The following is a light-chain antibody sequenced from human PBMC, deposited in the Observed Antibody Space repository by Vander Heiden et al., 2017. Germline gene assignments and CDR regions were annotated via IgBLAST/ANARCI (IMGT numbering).Light chain of an antibody. CDR1: SSNIGSNY. V-gene: IGLV1-47*01. Sequence: QSVLIQPPSASGTPGQRVTIPCSGSSSNIGSNYVYWYQLLPGTAPKLLIYRNNQRPSGVPDRFSGSKSGTSASLAISGLRSEDEADYYCATWDDSLSGFVFGGGTKLTVL. CDR2: RNN. CDR3: ATWDDSLSGFV. J-gene: IGLJ2*01.